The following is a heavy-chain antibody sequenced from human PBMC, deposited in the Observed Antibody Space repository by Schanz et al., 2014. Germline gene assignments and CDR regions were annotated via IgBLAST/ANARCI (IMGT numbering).Heavy chain of an antibody. CDR3: AKGRFGELSAFDI. J-gene: IGHJ3*02. D-gene: IGHD3-10*01. CDR2: ISGSGGST. CDR1: GFTFDKYA. V-gene: IGHV3-23*01. Sequence: EVQLLESGGGLVQPGKSLRLSCAASGFTFDKYAMHWVRQAPGKGLEWVSVISGSGGSTYYADSVKGRFTISRDNSKNTLYLQMNSLSADDTAVFYCAKGRFGELSAFDIWGQGTRVTVSS.